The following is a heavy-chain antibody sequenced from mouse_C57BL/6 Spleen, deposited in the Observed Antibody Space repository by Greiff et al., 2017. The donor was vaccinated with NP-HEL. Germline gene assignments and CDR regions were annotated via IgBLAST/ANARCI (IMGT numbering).Heavy chain of an antibody. V-gene: IGHV5-16*01. CDR1: GFTFSDYY. CDR3: AREAGTDWYFDV. CDR2: INYDGSST. Sequence: EVKLEESEGGLVQPGSSMKLSCTASGFTFSDYYMAWVRQVPEKGLEWVANINYDGSSTYYLDSLKSRFIISRDNAKNILYLQMSSLKSEDTATYYCAREAGTDWYFDVWGTGTTVTVSS. D-gene: IGHD4-1*01. J-gene: IGHJ1*03.